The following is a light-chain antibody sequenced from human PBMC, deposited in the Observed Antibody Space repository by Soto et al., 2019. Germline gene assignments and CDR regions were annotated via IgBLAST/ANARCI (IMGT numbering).Light chain of an antibody. V-gene: IGLV2-14*01. Sequence: QSALTQPASVSGSPGQSITISCTGTSSDVGGYNYVSWYQQHPGKAPKLMIYEVSNRPSGVSNRFSGSKSGNTAPLTISGLQAEDEADYYCSSYTSSSLYVFGTGTKATVL. CDR3: SSYTSSSLYV. J-gene: IGLJ1*01. CDR2: EVS. CDR1: SSDVGGYNY.